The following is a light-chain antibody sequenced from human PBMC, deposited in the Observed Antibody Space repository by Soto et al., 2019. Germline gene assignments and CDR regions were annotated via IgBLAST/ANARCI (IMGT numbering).Light chain of an antibody. CDR1: QSISSY. V-gene: IGKV1-33*01. Sequence: DIPMTQSPSSLSASVGDRVTITCRASQSISSYLNWYQQKPGKAPKLLIYDASNLETGVPSRFSGSGYGTDFTFTISSLQPEDIATYYCQLKYTFGQGTRLEIK. CDR3: QLKYT. J-gene: IGKJ5*01. CDR2: DAS.